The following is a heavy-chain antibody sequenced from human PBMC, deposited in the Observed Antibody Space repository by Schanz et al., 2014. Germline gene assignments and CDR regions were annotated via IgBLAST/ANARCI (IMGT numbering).Heavy chain of an antibody. CDR1: GFTFSDHH. J-gene: IGHJ6*02. D-gene: IGHD2-15*01. CDR3: ARVELSVYYYAMDV. V-gene: IGHV3-11*04. CDR2: ISRDGTTS. Sequence: VQVVESGGGLVQPGGSLRLSCAASGFTFSDHHMDWVRQAPGKGLEWLSYISRDGTTSYYADSVKGRFTISRDNAKNSLYLQMNSLRAEDAAVYYCARVELSVYYYAMDVWGQGTTVTVSS.